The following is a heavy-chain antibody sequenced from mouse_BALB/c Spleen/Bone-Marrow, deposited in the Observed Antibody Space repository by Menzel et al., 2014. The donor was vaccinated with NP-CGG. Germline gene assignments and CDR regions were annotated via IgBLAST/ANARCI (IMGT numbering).Heavy chain of an antibody. J-gene: IGHJ2*01. Sequence: EVKLMESGGGLVQPGGSRKLSCAASGFTFSSFGMHWVRQAPEKGLEWVAYISSGSSTIYYADTVKGRFTISRDNPKNTLFLQMTSLRSEDTAMYYCAIEGYYDYWDQGTTLTVSS. V-gene: IGHV5-17*02. D-gene: IGHD2-3*01. CDR3: AIEGYYDY. CDR2: ISSGSSTI. CDR1: GFTFSSFG.